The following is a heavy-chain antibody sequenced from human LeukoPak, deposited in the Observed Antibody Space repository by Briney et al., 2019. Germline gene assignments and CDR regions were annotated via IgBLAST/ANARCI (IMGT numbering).Heavy chain of an antibody. CDR1: GFTFDDYA. J-gene: IGHJ4*02. V-gene: IGHV3-30-3*01. Sequence: GGSLRLSCAASGFTFDDYAMHWVRQAPGKGLEWVAVISYDGSNKYYADSVKGRFTISRDNSKNTLYLQMNSLRAEDTAVYYCAREERRGPFDYWGQGTLVTVSS. D-gene: IGHD1-1*01. CDR2: ISYDGSNK. CDR3: AREERRGPFDY.